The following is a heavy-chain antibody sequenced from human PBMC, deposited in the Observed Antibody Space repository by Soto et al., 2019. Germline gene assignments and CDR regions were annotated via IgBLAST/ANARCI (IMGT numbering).Heavy chain of an antibody. CDR2: IIPILDIT. V-gene: IGHV1-69*02. Sequence: QVQLVQSGAEVKKPGSSVKVSCKASGGTFSSYPISWVRQAPGQGLEWMGRIIPILDITDYAQRFQGRVTTTADKSTSRVYLELSSLRSDDRAVYYCARPTSTGTTSGYYFDYWGQGPVVTVSS. CDR1: GGTFSSYP. D-gene: IGHD1-7*01. CDR3: ARPTSTGTTSGYYFDY. J-gene: IGHJ4*02.